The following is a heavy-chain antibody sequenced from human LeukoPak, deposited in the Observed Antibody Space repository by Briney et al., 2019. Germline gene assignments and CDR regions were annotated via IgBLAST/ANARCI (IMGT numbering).Heavy chain of an antibody. CDR1: GGSISSSSYY. CDR2: IYYSGST. CDR3: AREYGDYEVGYYFDY. D-gene: IGHD4-17*01. J-gene: IGHJ4*02. V-gene: IGHV4-39*07. Sequence: SETLSLTCTVSGGSISSSSYYWGWIRQPPGKGLEWIGSIYYSGSTDYSPSLKSRVTISVDTSKNQFSLKLSSVTAADTAVYYCAREYGDYEVGYYFDYWGQGTLVTVSS.